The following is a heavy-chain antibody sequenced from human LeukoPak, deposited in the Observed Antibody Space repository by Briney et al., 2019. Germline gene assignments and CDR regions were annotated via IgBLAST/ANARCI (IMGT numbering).Heavy chain of an antibody. Sequence: SETLSLTCTVSGYYITRGYYWGWIRQPPGKGLEWIGSINYSGSTYYSPSLESRVTISVDTSKNQFSLKLSSVTAADTAVYYCARRVESSGYSFDYWGQGALVTVSS. J-gene: IGHJ4*02. D-gene: IGHD3-22*01. CDR3: ARRVESSGYSFDY. CDR2: INYSGST. V-gene: IGHV4-38-2*02. CDR1: GYYITRGYY.